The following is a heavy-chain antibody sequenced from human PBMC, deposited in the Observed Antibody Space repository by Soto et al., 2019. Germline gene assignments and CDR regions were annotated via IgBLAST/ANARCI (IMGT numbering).Heavy chain of an antibody. J-gene: IGHJ2*01. CDR1: GFIFEDYD. Sequence: GGSLRLSCEASGFIFEDYDMHWVRQPPGKGLQWVSGISWNSGDKDYGDSVKGRFTISRDNAKNSLDLQMSSLRVEDTATYYCVKKSCSHTRCYTGWFFDLWGRGTMVTVSS. V-gene: IGHV3-9*01. D-gene: IGHD2-15*01. CDR3: VKKSCSHTRCYTGWFFDL. CDR2: ISWNSGDK.